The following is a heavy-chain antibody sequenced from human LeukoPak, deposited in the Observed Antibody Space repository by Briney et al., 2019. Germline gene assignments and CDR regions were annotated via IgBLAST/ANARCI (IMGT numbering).Heavy chain of an antibody. CDR3: ARDGTPSYSTGWVYMDV. D-gene: IGHD6-25*01. Sequence: GGSLRLSCAASGFTFSSYEMNWVRQAPGKGLEWISYISGSGTVTHYADSVEGRFTISRDNTKNSLYLQMNSLGGEDTAVYYCARDGTPSYSTGWVYMDVWGKGTTVTISS. V-gene: IGHV3-48*03. J-gene: IGHJ6*04. CDR1: GFTFSSYE. CDR2: ISGSGTVT.